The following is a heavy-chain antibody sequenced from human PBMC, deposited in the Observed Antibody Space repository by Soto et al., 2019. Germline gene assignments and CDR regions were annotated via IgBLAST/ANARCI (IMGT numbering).Heavy chain of an antibody. CDR2: ISYDGSNK. V-gene: IGHV3-30*18. D-gene: IGHD6-19*01. J-gene: IGHJ4*02. Sequence: GGSLRLSCAASGFTFSSYGMHWVRQAPGKGLEWVAVISYDGSNKYYADSVKGRFTISRDNSKNTLYLQMNSLRAEDTAVYYCAKDLTSIAVAGINPGFDYWGQGTLVTVSS. CDR1: GFTFSSYG. CDR3: AKDLTSIAVAGINPGFDY.